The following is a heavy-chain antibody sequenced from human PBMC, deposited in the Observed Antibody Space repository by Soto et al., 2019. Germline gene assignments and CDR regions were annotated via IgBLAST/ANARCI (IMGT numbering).Heavy chain of an antibody. CDR1: GGSISSYY. Sequence: PSETLSLTCTVSGGSISSYYWSWIRQPPGKGLEWIGYIYYSGSTNYNPSLKSRVTISVDTSKNQFSLKLSSVTAADTAVYYCSRGPFYCSGGSCYSNGFDYWGQGTLVTVSS. V-gene: IGHV4-59*01. J-gene: IGHJ4*02. D-gene: IGHD2-15*01. CDR2: IYYSGST. CDR3: SRGPFYCSGGSCYSNGFDY.